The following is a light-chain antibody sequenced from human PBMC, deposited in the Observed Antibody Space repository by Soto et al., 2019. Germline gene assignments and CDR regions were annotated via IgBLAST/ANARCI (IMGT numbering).Light chain of an antibody. J-gene: IGLJ3*02. V-gene: IGLV1-47*01. Sequence: QPVLTQPPSASGTPGQRVTISCSGSSSSYVYWYQQLPGTAPKLLIYRNNQRPSGVPDRFSGSKSGTSASLAISGLRSEDEADYYCAAWDDSLSGGVFGGGTKLTVL. CDR1: SSSY. CDR2: RNN. CDR3: AAWDDSLSGGV.